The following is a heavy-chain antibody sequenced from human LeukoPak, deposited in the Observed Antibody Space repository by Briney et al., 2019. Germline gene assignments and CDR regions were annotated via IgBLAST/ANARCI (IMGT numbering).Heavy chain of an antibody. J-gene: IGHJ6*03. D-gene: IGHD2-2*01. V-gene: IGHV4-4*09. CDR2: IYTSGST. CDR3: ARRSPYQLLFHYYYYLDV. CDR1: GGSISSYY. Sequence: SETLSLTCTVSGGSISSYYWSWIRQPPGKGLEWIGGIYTSGSTNYNPSLKSRVTISVDTSKNQFSLKLSSVTASDTAVYYCARRSPYQLLFHYYYYLDVWGKGTTVTVSS.